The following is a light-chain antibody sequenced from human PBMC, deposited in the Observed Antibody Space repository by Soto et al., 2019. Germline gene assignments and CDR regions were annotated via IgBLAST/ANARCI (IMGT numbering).Light chain of an antibody. CDR3: SLSSSGVVV. V-gene: IGLV7-46*01. Sequence: QTVVTQEPSLTVSPGGTVTLTCGSSTGAVTSGHYPYWYQQKPGQAPRTLIYDTGNKHSWTPVRFSGSLFGGKAALTLSGAQPEDEADYHCSLSSSGVVVFGGGTKLTVL. CDR2: DTG. J-gene: IGLJ2*01. CDR1: TGAVTSGHY.